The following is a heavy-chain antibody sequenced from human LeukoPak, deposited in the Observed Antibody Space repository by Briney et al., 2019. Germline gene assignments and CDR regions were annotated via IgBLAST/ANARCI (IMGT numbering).Heavy chain of an antibody. Sequence: SETLSLTYAVYGGSFSGYYWSWIRQPPGRGLEWIGEINHSGSTKHNPSLKSRVTISVDTSKNQFFLKLSSVTAADTAVYYCARGLRSSSWDYLDYWGQGTLVTVSS. CDR1: GGSFSGYY. J-gene: IGHJ4*02. D-gene: IGHD6-13*01. V-gene: IGHV4-34*01. CDR3: ARGLRSSSWDYLDY. CDR2: INHSGST.